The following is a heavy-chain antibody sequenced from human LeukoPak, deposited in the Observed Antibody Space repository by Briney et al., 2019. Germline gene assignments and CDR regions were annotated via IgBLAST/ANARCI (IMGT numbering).Heavy chain of an antibody. CDR3: ARGEVLCSGGSCYGYIWFDP. V-gene: IGHV1-8*01. D-gene: IGHD2-15*01. CDR2: MNLNSGRT. CDR1: VYTFTSYD. J-gene: IGHJ5*02. Sequence: ASVKVSCTSSVYTFTSYDINWVRHATGHGHEWMGWMNLNSGRTGYAQKFQGRVTMNRNTSIGTAYVEVSSLRSEDTAVYYCARGEVLCSGGSCYGYIWFDPWGEGTLVSVSS.